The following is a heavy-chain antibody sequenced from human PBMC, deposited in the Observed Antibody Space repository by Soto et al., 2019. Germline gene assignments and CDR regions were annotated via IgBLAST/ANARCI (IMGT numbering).Heavy chain of an antibody. D-gene: IGHD3-9*01. CDR1: GFAFNTYS. CDR3: WRDLGRYFRSGYMDL. Sequence: EVQLVESGGGLVNPGGSLRLSCTASGFAFNTYSMNWVRQAPGKGLEWVSSINEDSTYIYYSDSLRGRITISRDNAKDSLFLQMNSLRPDDTAGYYCWRDLGRYFRSGYMDLWGDGATVTVSS. J-gene: IGHJ6*02. CDR2: INEDSTYI. V-gene: IGHV3-21*02.